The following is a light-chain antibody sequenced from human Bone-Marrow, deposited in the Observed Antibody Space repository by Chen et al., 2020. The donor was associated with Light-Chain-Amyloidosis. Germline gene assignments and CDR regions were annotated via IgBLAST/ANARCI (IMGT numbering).Light chain of an antibody. J-gene: IGLJ2*01. V-gene: IGLV3-25*03. CDR3: QSADSSGTYEVI. Sequence: SYELTQPHSVSVSPGQTARITCSGDDLPTKYAYWYQQKPGQAPVLVIHRDTERPSGISERFSGSSSGTTATLTFSGVQAEDEADYHCQSADSSGTYEVIFGGGTKLTVL. CDR2: RDT. CDR1: DLPTKY.